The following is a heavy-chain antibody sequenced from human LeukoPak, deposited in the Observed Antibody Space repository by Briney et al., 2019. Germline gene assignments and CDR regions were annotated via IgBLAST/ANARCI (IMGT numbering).Heavy chain of an antibody. CDR2: IKQDGSEK. V-gene: IGHV3-7*01. D-gene: IGHD6-19*01. CDR1: GFTFSSYW. J-gene: IGHJ3*02. Sequence: GGSLRLSCAASGFTFSSYWMSWVRQAPGKGLEWVANIKQDGSEKYYVDSVKGRFTISRDNAKNSLYLQMNSLRAEDTAVCYCASGGSGWLNAFDIWGQGTMVTVSS. CDR3: ASGGSGWLNAFDI.